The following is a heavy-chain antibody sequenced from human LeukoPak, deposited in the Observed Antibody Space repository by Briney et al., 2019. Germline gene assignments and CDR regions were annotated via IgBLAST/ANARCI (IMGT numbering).Heavy chain of an antibody. Sequence: PGGSLRLSCAASGFTFSINWMTWVRQAPGKGLEWVSTISGSGGSTYYADSVKGRFTISRDNSENTLYLQMSSLRAEDTAVYYCAKDRGRYYDSSGYYWGYYFDSWGQGILVTVST. CDR2: ISGSGGST. D-gene: IGHD3-22*01. J-gene: IGHJ4*02. V-gene: IGHV3-23*01. CDR3: AKDRGRYYDSSGYYWGYYFDS. CDR1: GFTFSINW.